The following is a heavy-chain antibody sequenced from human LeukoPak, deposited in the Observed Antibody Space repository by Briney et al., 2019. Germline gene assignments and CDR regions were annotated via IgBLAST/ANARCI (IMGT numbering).Heavy chain of an antibody. Sequence: GASGKVSCKVSGYTLTELSMHWVRQAPGKGLEWMGGIIPIFGTANYAQNFQGRVTITADGSTSTAYMELSSRRSEDTAVYYCARDSGSHCDYWGQGTLVTVSS. CDR3: ARDSGSHCDY. D-gene: IGHD1-26*01. CDR1: GYTLTELS. V-gene: IGHV1-69*13. CDR2: IIPIFGTA. J-gene: IGHJ4*02.